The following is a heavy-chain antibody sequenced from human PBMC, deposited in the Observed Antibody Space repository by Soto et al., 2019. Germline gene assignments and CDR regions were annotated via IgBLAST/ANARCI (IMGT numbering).Heavy chain of an antibody. CDR2: ISNGGTIT. CDR3: AKGGREPSWSEGY. V-gene: IGHV3-23*01. D-gene: IGHD6-13*01. Sequence: EVQLLQSGGGLVQPGGSLRLSCSASGFPFSTYGMSWVRQAPGKGLEWVSSISNGGTITYYADSVKGRLTISRDNSKNTVYLQMDSLGADNTAVYYCAKGGREPSWSEGYWGQGTLVIVSS. CDR1: GFPFSTYG. J-gene: IGHJ4*02.